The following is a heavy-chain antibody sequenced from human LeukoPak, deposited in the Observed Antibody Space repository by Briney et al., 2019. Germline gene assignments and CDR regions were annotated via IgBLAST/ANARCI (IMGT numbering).Heavy chain of an antibody. D-gene: IGHD6-19*01. CDR3: ARDSWDSSGLGTYYYYGMDV. V-gene: IGHV3-21*01. CDR1: GFTFSSDS. Sequence: GGSLRLSCAASGFTFSSDSMNWVRQAPGKGLEWVSSISSSSSYIYYADSVKGRFTISRDNAKNSLYLQMNSLRAEDTAVYYCARDSWDSSGLGTYYYYGMDVWGQGTTVTVSS. CDR2: ISSSSSYI. J-gene: IGHJ6*02.